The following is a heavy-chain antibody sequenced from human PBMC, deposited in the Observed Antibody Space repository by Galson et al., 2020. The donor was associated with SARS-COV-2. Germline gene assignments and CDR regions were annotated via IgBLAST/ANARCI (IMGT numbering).Heavy chain of an antibody. J-gene: IGHJ5*02. D-gene: IGHD6-6*01. V-gene: IGHV5-51*01. Sequence: GESLKISCKGSGYDFTTYWIGWVRQMPGKGLEWMGNIYPGDSDTRYSPSFQGQVTISADKSINTAYLQWSSLKASDTAIYYCARRGTSHGWFDPWGQGTLVTVSS. CDR1: GYDFTTYW. CDR2: IYPGDSDT. CDR3: ARRGTSHGWFDP.